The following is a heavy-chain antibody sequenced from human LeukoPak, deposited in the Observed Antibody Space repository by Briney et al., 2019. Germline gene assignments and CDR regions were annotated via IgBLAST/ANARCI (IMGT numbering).Heavy chain of an antibody. Sequence: PGGSLRLSCAASGFTFSSYAMSWVRQAPGKGLEWVSAISGSGGSTYYADSVKGRFTISRDNSKNTLYLQMNSLRAEDTAVYYCASGVDYGDYTYVDYFDYWGQGTLVTVSS. CDR3: ASGVDYGDYTYVDYFDY. V-gene: IGHV3-23*01. CDR1: GFTFSSYA. D-gene: IGHD4-17*01. CDR2: ISGSGGST. J-gene: IGHJ4*02.